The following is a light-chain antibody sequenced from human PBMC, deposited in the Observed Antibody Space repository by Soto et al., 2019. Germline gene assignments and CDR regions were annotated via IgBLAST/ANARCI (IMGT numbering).Light chain of an antibody. V-gene: IGKV1-27*01. CDR1: QDISNS. CDR2: AAS. Sequence: DIQMTQSPSSLSASVGDRVTITCRASQDISNSLAWYQQKPGRVPKVLIYAASILQSGVPSRFSGSGSGTDFTLTISSLQPEHVATYYCQKYNSAPLTFGGGTKVEI. CDR3: QKYNSAPLT. J-gene: IGKJ4*01.